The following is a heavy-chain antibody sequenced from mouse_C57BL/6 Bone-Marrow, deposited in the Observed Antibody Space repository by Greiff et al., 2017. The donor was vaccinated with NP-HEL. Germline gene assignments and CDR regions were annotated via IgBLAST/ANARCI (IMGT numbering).Heavy chain of an antibody. CDR3: ARPYEYDVAWFAY. D-gene: IGHD2-4*01. V-gene: IGHV5-6*01. Sequence: EVMLVESGGDLVKPGGSLKLSCAASGFTFSSYGMSWVRQTPDKRLEWVATISSGGSYTYYPDRVTGRFTISRDNAKNTLYLQMSSLKSEDTAMYDCARPYEYDVAWFAYWGQGTLGTVSA. CDR1: GFTFSSYG. J-gene: IGHJ3*01. CDR2: ISSGGSYT.